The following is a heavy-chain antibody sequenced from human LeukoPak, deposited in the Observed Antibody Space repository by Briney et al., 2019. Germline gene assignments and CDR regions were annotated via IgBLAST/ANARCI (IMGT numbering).Heavy chain of an antibody. D-gene: IGHD2-8*01. V-gene: IGHV4-59*01. CDR1: GGSISSYY. CDR2: IYYSGST. CDR3: ARGLMIGYCTNGVCYQIDY. J-gene: IGHJ4*02. Sequence: SETLSLTCTDSGGSISSYYWSWIRQPPGKGLEWIGYIYYSGSTNYNPSLKSRVTISVDTSKNQFSLKLSSVTAADTAVYYCARGLMIGYCTNGVCYQIDYWGQGTLVTVSS.